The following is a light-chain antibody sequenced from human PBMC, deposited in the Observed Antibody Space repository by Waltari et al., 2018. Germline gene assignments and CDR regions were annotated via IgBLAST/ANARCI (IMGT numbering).Light chain of an antibody. J-gene: IGLJ1*01. V-gene: IGLV2-8*01. CDR2: EVD. Sequence: QSALTQPPSASGSPGQSVTISCAGTATDNFNSGFVSWFQHHPGKPPRLIIYEVDKRPSGVPGRFSGSKSANTASLTVSGLQAEDEADYYCSSFALGQNRYVFGTGTKVTVL. CDR3: SSFALGQNRYV. CDR1: ATDNFNSGF.